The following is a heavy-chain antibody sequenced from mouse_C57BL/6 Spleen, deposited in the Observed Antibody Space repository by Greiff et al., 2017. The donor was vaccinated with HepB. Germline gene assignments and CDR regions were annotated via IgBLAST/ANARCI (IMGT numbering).Heavy chain of an antibody. J-gene: IGHJ4*01. CDR2: IRSKSNNYAT. V-gene: IGHV10-1*01. CDR3: VRQRGYLYAMDY. CDR1: GFSFNTYA. Sequence: EVMLVESGGGLVQPKGSLKLSCAASGFSFNTYAMNWVRQAPGKGLEWVARIRSKSNNYATYYADSVKDRFTISRDDSESMLYLQMNNLKTEDTAMYYCVRQRGYLYAMDYWGQGTSVTVSS.